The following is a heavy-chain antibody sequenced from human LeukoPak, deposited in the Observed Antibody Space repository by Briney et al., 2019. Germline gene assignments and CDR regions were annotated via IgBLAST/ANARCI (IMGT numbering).Heavy chain of an antibody. D-gene: IGHD2-8*01. CDR1: GFSFSSYA. J-gene: IGHJ4*02. CDR3: ARYCTNGVCSDY. Sequence: GGSLRLSCAASGFSFSSYAMSWVRQAPGKGLEWVSAISGTGVTTYYADSVKGRFTISRDNSKDTVYLQMNSLRAEDTAVYYCARYCTNGVCSDYWGQGTLVTVSS. V-gene: IGHV3-23*01. CDR2: ISGTGVTT.